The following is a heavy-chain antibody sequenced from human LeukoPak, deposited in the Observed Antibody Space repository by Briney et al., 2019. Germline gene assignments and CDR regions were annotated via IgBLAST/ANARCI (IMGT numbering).Heavy chain of an antibody. CDR3: ARLRGVKPRGGDY. V-gene: IGHV3-53*05. D-gene: IGHD3-10*01. CDR1: GFIVSSDY. CDR2: INSGGRT. J-gene: IGHJ4*02. Sequence: SGGSLRLSCAASGFIVSSDYMTWVRQAPGKGLEWVSLINSGGRTYYADSVKGRFTISRDNSKNTLYLQMNSLRAEDTAVYYCARLRGVKPRGGDYWGQGTLVTVSS.